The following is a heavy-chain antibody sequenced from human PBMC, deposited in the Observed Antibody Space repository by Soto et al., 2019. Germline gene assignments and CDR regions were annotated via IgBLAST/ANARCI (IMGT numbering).Heavy chain of an antibody. CDR2: ISSDAKAR. CDR3: AKESGPRREFDY. CDR1: GFTFNSYA. J-gene: IGHJ4*02. D-gene: IGHD3-10*01. Sequence: PGGSVRLSCAASGFTFNSYAMHWVRRAPGKGLEWVAGISSDAKARNYAVSVRGRFTISRDDSRNTLYLELSSLRDDDTAVYYCAKESGPRREFDYWGQGALVTVSS. V-gene: IGHV3-30*04.